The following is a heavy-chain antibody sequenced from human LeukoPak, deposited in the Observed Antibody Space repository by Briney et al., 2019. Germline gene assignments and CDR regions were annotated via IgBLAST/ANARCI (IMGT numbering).Heavy chain of an antibody. V-gene: IGHV3-23*01. D-gene: IGHD6-6*01. CDR2: ISVSGGNT. CDR3: ALGGYSSSSNYFDY. Sequence: GALRLSCAASGFTFSSYAMSWVRQAPGKGLEWVSTISVSGGNTYYADSVKGRFTISRDNSKNTLYLQMNRMRAEDTAVYYCALGGYSSSSNYFDYWGQGTLVTVSS. CDR1: GFTFSSYA. J-gene: IGHJ4*02.